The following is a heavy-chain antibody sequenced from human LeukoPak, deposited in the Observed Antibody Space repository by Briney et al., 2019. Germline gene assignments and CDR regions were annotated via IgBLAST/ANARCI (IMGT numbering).Heavy chain of an antibody. CDR1: GFTFSSYS. V-gene: IGHV3-21*01. CDR2: ISSSSSYI. CDR3: ARDLMGRSSSDY. J-gene: IGHJ4*02. D-gene: IGHD6-6*01. Sequence: GGSLRLSCAASGFTFSSYSMNWVRQAPGKGLEWVSSISSSSSYIYYADSVKGRFTISRDNAKNSLYLQMNSLRAEDTAVYYCARDLMGRSSSDYWGQGTLVTVSS.